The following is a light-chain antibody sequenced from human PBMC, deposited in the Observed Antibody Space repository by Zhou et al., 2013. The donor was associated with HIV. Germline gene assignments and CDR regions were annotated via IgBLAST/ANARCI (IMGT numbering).Light chain of an antibody. V-gene: IGKV1-39*01. CDR1: QSITNW. J-gene: IGKJ3*01. CDR3: QQTYSTPL. Sequence: DTQMTQSPSSLSASVGDTVTITCRASQSITNWLAWYQQIPGKAPKSLIYAASSLQSGVPSRFSGSGSGTDFTLTISRLQPGDFATYYCQQTYSTPLFGPGTKVDIK. CDR2: AAS.